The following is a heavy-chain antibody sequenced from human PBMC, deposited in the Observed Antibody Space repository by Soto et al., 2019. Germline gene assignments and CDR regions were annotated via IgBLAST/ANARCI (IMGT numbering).Heavy chain of an antibody. CDR2: LSDSGISI. D-gene: IGHD3-22*01. CDR1: GFTFSSHA. J-gene: IGHJ4*02. V-gene: IGHV3-23*01. Sequence: GGSLRLSCTASGFTFSSHAMTWVRQAPGKGLEWVSGLSDSGISIYYADSVKDRLTISRDNSKNTLYLQIHTLRAEDTAVYYCAKNPGYYYDSTGYHLDYWGQGTLVTVSS. CDR3: AKNPGYYYDSTGYHLDY.